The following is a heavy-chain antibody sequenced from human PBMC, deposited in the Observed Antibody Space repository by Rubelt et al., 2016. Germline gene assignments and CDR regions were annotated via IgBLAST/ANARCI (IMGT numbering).Heavy chain of an antibody. V-gene: IGHV1-18*04. CDR3: AGSWYRYHYGMDV. CDR2: ISAYNGNT. Sequence: QVQLVQSGAEVKKPGASVKVSCKASGYTFTSYYIHWVRQAPGQGLEWMGWISAYNGNTHYAQKLQGRVTMTTDTSTNTAYMELRSLRSDDTAVYYCAGSWYRYHYGMDVWGQGTTVTVSS. D-gene: IGHD6-13*01. CDR1: GYTFTSYY. J-gene: IGHJ6*02.